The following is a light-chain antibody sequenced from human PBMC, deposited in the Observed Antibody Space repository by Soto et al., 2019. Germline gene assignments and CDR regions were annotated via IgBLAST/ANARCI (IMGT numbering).Light chain of an antibody. J-gene: IGLJ1*01. Sequence: QSALTQPASVSGSPGQAITISCNGTNSDVGGYDYVSWYQQYPGKAPKVIIYEVRKRPSGISNRFSGSKSGNMASLTISGLQAVDEADYYCSSYTDSATMVFGTGTKVTV. V-gene: IGLV2-14*01. CDR1: NSDVGGYDY. CDR3: SSYTDSATMV. CDR2: EVR.